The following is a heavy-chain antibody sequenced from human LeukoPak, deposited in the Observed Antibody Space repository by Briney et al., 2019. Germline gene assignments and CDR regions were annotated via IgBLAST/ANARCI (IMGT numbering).Heavy chain of an antibody. CDR3: ARLAAPDAFDI. V-gene: IGHV3-48*04. CDR2: LSSGSDSI. D-gene: IGHD6-13*01. Sequence: GGSLRLSCVASGFTFSSYTMHWVRQAPGKGLEWISYLSSGSDSIFYADSVKGRFTISRDNAKNSLYLQMNSLRAEDTAVYYCARLAAPDAFDIWGQGTMVTVSS. J-gene: IGHJ3*02. CDR1: GFTFSSYT.